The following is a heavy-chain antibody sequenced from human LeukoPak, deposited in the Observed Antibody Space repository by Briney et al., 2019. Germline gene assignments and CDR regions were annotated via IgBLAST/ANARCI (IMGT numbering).Heavy chain of an antibody. CDR3: ARREGSSSWYNWFDP. V-gene: IGHV3-7*01. CDR2: IKQDGSEK. D-gene: IGHD6-13*01. Sequence: PGGSLRLSCAASGFTFSNYWMSWVRQAPGKGLEWVANIKQDGSEKYFVDSLKGRFTISRDNAKNSLYLQMNSLRAEDTAVYYCARREGSSSWYNWFDPWGQGTLVTVSS. CDR1: GFTFSNYW. J-gene: IGHJ5*02.